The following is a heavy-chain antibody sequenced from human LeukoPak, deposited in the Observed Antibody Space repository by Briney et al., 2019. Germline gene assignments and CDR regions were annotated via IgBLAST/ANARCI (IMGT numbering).Heavy chain of an antibody. CDR2: IYTSGST. Sequence: PSETLSLTCSVSGNSISSYYWSWIRQPAGKGLEWIGRIYTSGSTNYNPSLKSRVTMSVDTSKNQFSLKLSSVTAADTAVYYCARSGRRGLLGTTVTTMRWFDPWGQGTLVTVSS. V-gene: IGHV4-4*07. D-gene: IGHD4-17*01. CDR3: ARSGRRGLLGTTVTTMRWFDP. J-gene: IGHJ5*02. CDR1: GNSISSYY.